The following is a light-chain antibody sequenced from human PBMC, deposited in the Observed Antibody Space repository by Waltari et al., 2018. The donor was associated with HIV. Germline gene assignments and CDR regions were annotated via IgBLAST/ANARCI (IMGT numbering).Light chain of an antibody. J-gene: IGLJ2*01. CDR3: ASYTRSGILL. CDR1: SSDIGAYNF. CDR2: EVC. V-gene: IGLV2-14*01. Sequence: QSALTQPASVSGSPGKSITISCIGSSSDIGAYNFVSWYQQRPGKAPNLVIYEVCDRPSGSSNRFSGSKSGITASLTISGLQADDEADYYCASYTRSGILLFGGGTRLTVL.